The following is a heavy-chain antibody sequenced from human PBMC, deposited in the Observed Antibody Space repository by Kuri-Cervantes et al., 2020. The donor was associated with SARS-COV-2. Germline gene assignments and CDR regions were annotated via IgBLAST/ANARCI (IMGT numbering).Heavy chain of an antibody. CDR3: ARDLSSGLWAFDY. J-gene: IGHJ4*02. CDR2: ISSSSSTI. Sequence: GGSLRLSCAASGFTSSSYSMNWVRQAPGKGLEWVSYISSSSSTIYYADSVKGRFTISRDNAKNSLYLQINSLRAEDTAVYYCARDLSSGLWAFDYWGQGTLVTVSS. V-gene: IGHV3-48*01. D-gene: IGHD5-18*01. CDR1: GFTSSSYS.